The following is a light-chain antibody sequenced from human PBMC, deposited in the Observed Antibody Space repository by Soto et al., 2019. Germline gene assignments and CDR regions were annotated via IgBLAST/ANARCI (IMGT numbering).Light chain of an antibody. Sequence: QSALTQPPSASGSPGQSVTISCTGTKNDIGVYDFVSWYQHHPGKAPRLIIYEVVQRPSGVPDRFSGSKSGNTASLTVSGLQAADEADYYCGSYAGSNNFLYVFGTGTKVTVL. CDR3: GSYAGSNNFLYV. CDR2: EVV. CDR1: KNDIGVYDF. V-gene: IGLV2-8*01. J-gene: IGLJ1*01.